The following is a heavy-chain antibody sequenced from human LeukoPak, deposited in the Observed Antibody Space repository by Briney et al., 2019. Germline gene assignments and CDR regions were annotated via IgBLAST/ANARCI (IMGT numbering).Heavy chain of an antibody. CDR3: AKDPLQYGSGSYYFDY. CDR2: IWYDGNDK. D-gene: IGHD3-10*01. Sequence: GGSLRLSCAASGFTFSSYGMHWVRQAPGKGLEWVSFIWYDGNDKYYADSVKGRFTISRDSSKNTLYLQMNSLRAEDTAVYYCAKDPLQYGSGSYYFDYWGQGTLVTVSS. CDR1: GFTFSSYG. V-gene: IGHV3-30*02. J-gene: IGHJ4*02.